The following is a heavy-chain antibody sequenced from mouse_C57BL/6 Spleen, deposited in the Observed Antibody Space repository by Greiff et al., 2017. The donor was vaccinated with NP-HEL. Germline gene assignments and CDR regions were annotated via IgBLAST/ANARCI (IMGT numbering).Heavy chain of an antibody. J-gene: IGHJ3*01. CDR2: INPNNGGT. Sequence: EVKLQESGPELVKPGASVKMSCKASGYTFTDYNMHWVKQSHGKSLEWIGYINPNNGGTSYTQQFKGKATLTVNKSSSTAYMELRSLTSEYSAVYYCARPYYYGSSPWFAYWGQGTLVTVSA. V-gene: IGHV1-22*01. D-gene: IGHD1-1*01. CDR1: GYTFTDYN. CDR3: ARPYYYGSSPWFAY.